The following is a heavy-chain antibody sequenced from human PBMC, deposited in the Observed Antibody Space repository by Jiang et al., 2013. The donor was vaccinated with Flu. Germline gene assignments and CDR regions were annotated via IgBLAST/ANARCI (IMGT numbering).Heavy chain of an antibody. CDR1: GDSISSSFYY. Sequence: GPGLVKPSETLSLTCTVSGDSISSSFYYWGWIRQPPGKGLEWIASIYYTGSTYYSPSLKSRVTISVDTSKNQFSLNLTYVTAADTAVYYCARQYRGIYLNRADYWGQGTLVTVSS. CDR2: IYYTGST. J-gene: IGHJ4*02. CDR3: ARQYRGIYLNRADY. D-gene: IGHD1-26*01. V-gene: IGHV4-39*07.